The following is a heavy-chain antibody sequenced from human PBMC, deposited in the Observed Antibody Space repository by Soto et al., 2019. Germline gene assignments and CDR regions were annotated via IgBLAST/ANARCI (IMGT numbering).Heavy chain of an antibody. CDR3: ARENQYHYYGMDV. CDR1: GYIFSTYD. V-gene: IGHV1-18*04. J-gene: IGHJ6*02. CDR2: ISVYNVDT. Sequence: QAQLVQSGAEVKEPGASVQVSCKASGYIFSTYDISWLRQAPGQGLGWMGWISVYNVDTSYAQKLQGRVTMTTDTSTSTAYMELRSLRSDDTAVYYCARENQYHYYGMDVWGQGTTVTVTS.